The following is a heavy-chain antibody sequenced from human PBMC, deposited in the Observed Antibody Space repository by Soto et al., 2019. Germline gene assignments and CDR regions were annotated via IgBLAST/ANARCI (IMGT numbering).Heavy chain of an antibody. CDR1: GGSISSGGYY. CDR2: IYYSGST. V-gene: IGHV4-31*03. Sequence: SETLCLTCSVSGGSISSGGYYWSWIRQHPGKGLEWIGYIYYSGSTYYNPSLKSRVTISVDTSKNQFSLKLSSVTAADTAVYYCARGGDQNWFDPWGQGTLVTVSS. J-gene: IGHJ5*02. CDR3: ARGGDQNWFDP. D-gene: IGHD2-21*02.